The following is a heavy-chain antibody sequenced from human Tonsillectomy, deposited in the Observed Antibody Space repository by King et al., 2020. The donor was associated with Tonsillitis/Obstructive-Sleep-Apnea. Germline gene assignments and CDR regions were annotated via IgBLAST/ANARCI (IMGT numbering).Heavy chain of an antibody. CDR1: GFTFSSYA. J-gene: IGHJ4*02. D-gene: IGHD3-3*01. CDR3: ARNDGDWSGQPESY. Sequence: VQLVESGGGSVQPGGSLRLSCAASGFTFSSYAMSWVRQAPGKGLEWVSTISGSGGSTYYADSVKGRFTISRDNSMNTLYLQVNIPRADDSAVYYCARNDGDWSGQPESYWGQRTRVTVSS. CDR2: ISGSGGST. V-gene: IGHV3-23*04.